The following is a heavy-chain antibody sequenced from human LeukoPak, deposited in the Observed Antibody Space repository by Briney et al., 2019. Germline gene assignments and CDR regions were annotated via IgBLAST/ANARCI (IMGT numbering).Heavy chain of an antibody. Sequence: GGSLRLSCAASGFTFSNAWMSWVRQAPGKGLEWVGRIKSKTDGGTTDYAAPVKGRFTISRDDSKNTLYLQMNSLKTEDTAVYYCTTGITASGWIQLSPDYWGQGTLVTVSS. CDR2: IKSKTDGGTT. J-gene: IGHJ4*02. V-gene: IGHV3-15*01. CDR1: GFTFSNAW. D-gene: IGHD5-18*01. CDR3: TTGITASGWIQLSPDY.